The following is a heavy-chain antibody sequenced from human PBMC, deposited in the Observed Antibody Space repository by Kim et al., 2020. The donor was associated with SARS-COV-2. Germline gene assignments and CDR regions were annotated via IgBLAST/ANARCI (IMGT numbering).Heavy chain of an antibody. J-gene: IGHJ5*02. CDR2: INPSGGST. V-gene: IGHV1-46*01. Sequence: ASLKVSCKASGYTFTSYYMHWVRQAPGQGLEWMGIINPSGGSTSYAQKFQGRVTMTRGTSTSTVYMELSSLRSEDTAVYYCARDLGGGGLTEEGSLDCVVRFLFIPWGQGTLVTVSS. CDR1: GYTFTSYY. D-gene: IGHD3-9*01. CDR3: ARDLGGGGLTEEGSLDCVVRFLFIP.